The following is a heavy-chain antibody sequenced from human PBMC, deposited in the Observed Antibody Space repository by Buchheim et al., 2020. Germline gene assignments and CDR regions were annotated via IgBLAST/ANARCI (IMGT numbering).Heavy chain of an antibody. Sequence: EVQLVESGGGLVQPGGSLRLSCAASGFTFSSYWMHWVRQAPGKGLVWVSRINSDGSSTSYADSVKGRFTISRANAKNTLYLQMNSLRAEDTAVYYCARGGPVQLEHSIYYYMDVWGKGTT. CDR3: ARGGPVQLEHSIYYYMDV. V-gene: IGHV3-74*01. J-gene: IGHJ6*03. D-gene: IGHD1-1*01. CDR1: GFTFSSYW. CDR2: INSDGSST.